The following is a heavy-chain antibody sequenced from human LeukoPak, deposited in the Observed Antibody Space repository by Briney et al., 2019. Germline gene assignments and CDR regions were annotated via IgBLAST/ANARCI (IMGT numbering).Heavy chain of an antibody. D-gene: IGHD5-24*01. Sequence: SETLSLTCAVSGGSISSSNWWSWVRQPPGKGLEWIGSIYYSGSTYYNPSLKSRVTISVDTSKNQFSLKLSSVTAADTAVYYCARRRRDGYNYWGQGTLVTVSS. J-gene: IGHJ4*02. CDR3: ARRRRDGYNY. V-gene: IGHV4-39*01. CDR2: IYYSGST. CDR1: GGSISSSNW.